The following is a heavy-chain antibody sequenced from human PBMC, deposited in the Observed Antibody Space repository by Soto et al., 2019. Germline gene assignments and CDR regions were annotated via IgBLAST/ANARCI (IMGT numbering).Heavy chain of an antibody. D-gene: IGHD3-22*01. J-gene: IGHJ4*01. CDR3: SKEGTVVVVVVFDY. CDR1: GFTFSSYA. Sequence: EVQMLESGGGLVQPGGSLRLSCAASGFTFSSYAMSWVRQAPGKGLEWVSAISGSGGSTYYADSVKGRFTISRDNSKNTLYLPMTSLRSEDTAVYYCSKEGTVVVVVVFDYWCHGTLVIVSS. V-gene: IGHV3-23*01. CDR2: ISGSGGST.